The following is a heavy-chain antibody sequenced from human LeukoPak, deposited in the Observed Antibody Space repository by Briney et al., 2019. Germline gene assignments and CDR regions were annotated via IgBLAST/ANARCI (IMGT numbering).Heavy chain of an antibody. CDR2: IYYSGST. CDR1: GGSFSGYY. V-gene: IGHV4-59*01. CDR3: ARAGYSGSDFSV. J-gene: IGHJ6*04. Sequence: SETLSLTCAVYGGSFSGYYWSWIRQPPGKGLEWIGYIYYSGSTNYNPSLKSRVTISVDTSKNQFSLKLSSVTATDTAVYYCARAGYSGSDFSVWGKGSTVTDSS. D-gene: IGHD5-12*01.